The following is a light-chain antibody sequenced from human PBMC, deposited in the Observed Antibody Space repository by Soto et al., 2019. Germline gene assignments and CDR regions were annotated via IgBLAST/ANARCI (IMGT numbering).Light chain of an antibody. Sequence: QCALTQPASVSGSAGQSITISCTGTSSDVGGYNYVSWYQQHPGKAPKLMIYDVSNRPSGVSNRFSGSKSGNTASLTISGLQAEDEADYYCSSYTSSSTPLVFGTGTKVTVL. CDR3: SSYTSSSTPLV. V-gene: IGLV2-14*01. J-gene: IGLJ1*01. CDR2: DVS. CDR1: SSDVGGYNY.